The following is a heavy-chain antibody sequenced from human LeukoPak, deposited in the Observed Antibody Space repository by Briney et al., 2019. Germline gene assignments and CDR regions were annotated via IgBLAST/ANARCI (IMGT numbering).Heavy chain of an antibody. V-gene: IGHV1-2*02. CDR2: INSNSGGT. CDR1: GYTFSGYY. D-gene: IGHD3-22*01. J-gene: IGHJ4*02. CDR3: AGDYYDITATGY. Sequence: ASVKVSCKTSGYTFSGYYFHWVRQAPGQGLEWMGWINSNSGGTNYAQKFQGRVTMTSDTSMNIAYMELSRLRSDDTAVYYCAGDYYDITATGYWGQGTLVTVSS.